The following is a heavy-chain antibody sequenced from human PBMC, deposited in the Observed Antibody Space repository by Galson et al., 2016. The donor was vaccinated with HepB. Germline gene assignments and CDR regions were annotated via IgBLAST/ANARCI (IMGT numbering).Heavy chain of an antibody. CDR3: ARAESDSNFDS. CDR2: IYHSGST. V-gene: IGHV4-38-2*02. D-gene: IGHD1-14*01. J-gene: IGHJ4*02. Sequence: GWIRQPPGKGLEWIGYIYHSGSTYYNPSLRSRVTISVDTSKNQFSLKLTSVTAADTAIYYCARAESDSNFDSWGQGILVTVSS.